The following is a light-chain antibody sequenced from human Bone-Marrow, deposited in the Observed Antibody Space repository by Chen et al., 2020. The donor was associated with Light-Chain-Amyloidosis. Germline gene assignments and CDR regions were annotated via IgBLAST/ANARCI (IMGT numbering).Light chain of an antibody. CDR2: EVT. Sequence: QSALTQPASVSGSPGQSITISCTGTSSDVGGDNHVSWYQQHPDKAPKLMIYEVTNRPSWVPDRVSGSRSDDTSSLTIAGLQTEDEADYFCSSYTITYTLVFGSGTRVTVL. CDR1: SSDVGGDNH. V-gene: IGLV2-14*01. J-gene: IGLJ1*01. CDR3: SSYTITYTLV.